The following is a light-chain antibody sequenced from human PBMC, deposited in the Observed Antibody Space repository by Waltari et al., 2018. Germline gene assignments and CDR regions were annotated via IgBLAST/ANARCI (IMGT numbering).Light chain of an antibody. V-gene: IGLV2-23*03. Sequence: QSALTQPASVSGSPGQSITTSCTGTSIDVGSYNLVSWYQQHPGKAPKLMIYEGSKRPSGVSNRFSGSKSGNTASLRISGLQAEDEADYYCCSYAGSSTFEVFGGGTKLTVL. CDR2: EGS. CDR1: SIDVGSYNL. J-gene: IGLJ2*01. CDR3: CSYAGSSTFEV.